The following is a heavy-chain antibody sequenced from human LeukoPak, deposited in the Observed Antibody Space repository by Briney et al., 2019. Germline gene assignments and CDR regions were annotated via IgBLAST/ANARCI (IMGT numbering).Heavy chain of an antibody. CDR2: ISSSSSYI. Sequence: PGGSLRLSCAASGFTFIRYSMNWVRQAPGKGLEWVSSISSSSSYIYYADSVKGRFTISRDNAKNSLYLQMNSLRAEDTAVYYCARAANRYCSGGSCYGYWGQGTLVTVSS. V-gene: IGHV3-21*01. CDR3: ARAANRYCSGGSCYGY. CDR1: GFTFIRYS. J-gene: IGHJ4*02. D-gene: IGHD2-15*01.